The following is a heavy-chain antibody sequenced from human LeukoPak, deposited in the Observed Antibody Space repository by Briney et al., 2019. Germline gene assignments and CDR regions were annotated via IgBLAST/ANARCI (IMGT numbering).Heavy chain of an antibody. D-gene: IGHD1-1*01. V-gene: IGHV3-43*02. CDR3: AKRSGAPSNFDY. CDR2: MSGEGANE. CDR1: GFTFDEHA. J-gene: IGHJ4*02. Sequence: PGGSLRLSCATSGFTFDEHAMHWVRQFPGRGLEWVSLMSGEGANEYYEDSVKGRFTISRDNSRSSLFLQLNSLRTEDTALYFCAKRSGAPSNFDYWGQGVLVTVSS.